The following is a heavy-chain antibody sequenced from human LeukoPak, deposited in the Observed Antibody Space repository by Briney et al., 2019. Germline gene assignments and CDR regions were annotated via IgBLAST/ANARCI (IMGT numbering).Heavy chain of an antibody. CDR2: IYHRGGT. D-gene: IGHD2-2*01. J-gene: IGHJ4*02. CDR3: ARMCSGSSCPFDR. Sequence: SETLSLTCTVSDYSISSGYYWGWIRQPPGKGLEWIGNIYHRGGTNYNPSLESRVTISVDTSKNHFSLKLSSVTAADTAVYYCARMCSGSSCPFDRWGQGTLVTVFS. V-gene: IGHV4-38-2*02. CDR1: DYSISSGYY.